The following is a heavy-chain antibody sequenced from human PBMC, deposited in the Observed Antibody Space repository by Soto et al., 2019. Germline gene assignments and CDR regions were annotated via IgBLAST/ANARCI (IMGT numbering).Heavy chain of an antibody. V-gene: IGHV1-69*01. Sequence: QVQLVQSGAEVKKPGSSVKVSCKASGGTFSSYAISWVRQAPGQGLEWMGGIIPIFGTANYAQKFQGRVTITADESTGTAYMELSSLRSEDTAVYYCARGKPTEGRVDTAMVNDWGQGTLVTVSS. J-gene: IGHJ4*02. CDR2: IIPIFGTA. D-gene: IGHD5-18*01. CDR3: ARGKPTEGRVDTAMVND. CDR1: GGTFSSYA.